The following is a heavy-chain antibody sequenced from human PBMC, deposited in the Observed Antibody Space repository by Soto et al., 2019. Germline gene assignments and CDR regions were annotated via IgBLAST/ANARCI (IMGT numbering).Heavy chain of an antibody. V-gene: IGHV3-23*01. CDR1: GFTFSSYA. CDR3: AKTDYYDSIGYSTYYYYYGMDV. D-gene: IGHD3-22*01. J-gene: IGHJ6*02. Sequence: EVQLLESGGGLVQPGGSLRLSCAASGFTFSSYAMSWVRQAPGKGLEWVSAISGSGGSTYYADSVKGRFTISRDNSKNTLYLQMNSLRAEDTAVYYCAKTDYYDSIGYSTYYYYYGMDVWGQGTTVTVSS. CDR2: ISGSGGST.